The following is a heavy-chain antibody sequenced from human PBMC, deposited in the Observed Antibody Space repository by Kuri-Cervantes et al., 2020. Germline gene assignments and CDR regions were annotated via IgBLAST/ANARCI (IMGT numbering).Heavy chain of an antibody. CDR3: ARTNVDTAMVTYYYFDY. V-gene: IGHV1-2*02. D-gene: IGHD5-18*01. CDR1: GYTFTGYY. CDR2: INPNSGGT. J-gene: IGHJ4*02. Sequence: ASVKVSCKASGYTFTGYYMHWVRQAPGQGLEWIGWINPNSGGTNYAQKFQGRVTMTRDTSISTAYMELSSLRSEDTAVYYCARTNVDTAMVTYYYFDYWGQGTLVTVSS.